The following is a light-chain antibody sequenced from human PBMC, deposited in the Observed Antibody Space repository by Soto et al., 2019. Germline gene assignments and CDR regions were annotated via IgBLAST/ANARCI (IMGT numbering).Light chain of an antibody. CDR2: DAS. J-gene: IGKJ2*01. CDR3: QQYDDLPLMFT. CDR1: QDISNY. Sequence: DIQMTQSPSSLSASVGDRVTITCQASQDISNYLNWYQQKPGKAPKLLIYDASNLDIGVPSRFSGRGSGRDFTFTISSVQPEDIATYYCQQYDDLPLMFTFGQGTRLEI. V-gene: IGKV1-33*01.